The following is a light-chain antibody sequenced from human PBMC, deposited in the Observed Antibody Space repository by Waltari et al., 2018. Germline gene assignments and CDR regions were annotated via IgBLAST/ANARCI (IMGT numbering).Light chain of an antibody. CDR3: QQYNDWPLT. V-gene: IGKV3-15*01. CDR2: AAS. Sequence: EIVMTQSPIILSVSPGERATLSCRASHRVGTHLAWYQQRPGPPPRPVILAASTRATGVPVRFSGSGSGTEFTLTISSLPSEDFAVYYCQQYNDWPLTFGGGT. J-gene: IGKJ4*01. CDR1: HRVGTH.